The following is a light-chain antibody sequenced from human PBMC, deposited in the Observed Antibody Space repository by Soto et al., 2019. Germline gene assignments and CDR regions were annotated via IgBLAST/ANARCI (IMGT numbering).Light chain of an antibody. Sequence: QSVLTQPPSVSGTPGQKVSISCSGSASNLGGNPVNWYQHLPGAAPKLLIYTNHQRPSGVPDRFSGSKSGTSASLAISGLRSEDEAIFYCAAWDDSLKAVVFGGGTKLTVL. CDR3: AAWDDSLKAVV. CDR2: TNH. CDR1: ASNLGGNP. V-gene: IGLV1-44*01. J-gene: IGLJ2*01.